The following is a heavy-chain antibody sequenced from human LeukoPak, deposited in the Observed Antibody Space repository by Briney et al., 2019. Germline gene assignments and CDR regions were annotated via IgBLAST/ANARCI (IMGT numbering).Heavy chain of an antibody. V-gene: IGHV3-48*03. J-gene: IGHJ4*02. D-gene: IGHD3-16*01. CDR2: ISSSGSTI. Sequence: PGGSLRLSCAASGFTCSSYEMNWVRQAPGKGLEWVSYISSSGSTIYYADSVKGRFTISRDNAKNSLYLQMNSLRAEDTAVYYCARTWSYDWGIDYWGQGTLVTVSS. CDR3: ARTWSYDWGIDY. CDR1: GFTCSSYE.